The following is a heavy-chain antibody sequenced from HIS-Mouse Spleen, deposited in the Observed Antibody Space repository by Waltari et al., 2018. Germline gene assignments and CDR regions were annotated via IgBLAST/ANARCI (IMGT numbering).Heavy chain of an antibody. J-gene: IGHJ4*02. V-gene: IGHV3-33*01. CDR1: GFTFSRYV. Sequence: QVQLVESGGGVVQPGRSLRLSCAASGFTFSRYVMHWVRQAPGKGLEWVAVIWYDGSNKYYADSVKGRFTISRDNSKNTLYLQMNSLRAEDTAVYYCATRYSSSSGRDYWGQGTLVTVSS. D-gene: IGHD6-6*01. CDR3: ATRYSSSSGRDY. CDR2: IWYDGSNK.